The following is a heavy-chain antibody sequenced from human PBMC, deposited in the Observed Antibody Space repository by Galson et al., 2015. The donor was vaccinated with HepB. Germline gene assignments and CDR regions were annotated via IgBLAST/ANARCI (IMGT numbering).Heavy chain of an antibody. CDR2: ISYDGSNK. D-gene: IGHD2-8*01. J-gene: IGHJ6*02. V-gene: IGHV3-30-3*01. Sequence: SLRLSCAASGFTFSSYAMHWVRQAPGKGLEWAAVISYDGSNKYYADSVKGRFTISRDNSKNTLYLQMNSLRAEDTVVYYCARDKDMPRILYYPAAGYYGVDVWGQGTTVTVSS. CDR1: GFTFSSYA. CDR3: ARDKDMPRILYYPAAGYYGVDV.